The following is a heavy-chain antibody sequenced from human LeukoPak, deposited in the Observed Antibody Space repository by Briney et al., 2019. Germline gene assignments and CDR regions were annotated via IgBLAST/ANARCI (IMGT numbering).Heavy chain of an antibody. Sequence: GGALRLSCAASGFIFSSYDMTWVRQAPGRGLEWVSYISSSGSAIYYADSVKGRFTISRDNAKNSLYLQMNSLRAEDTAVYYCAREEYYYDSSGYFIGGNAFDIWGQGTMVTVSS. V-gene: IGHV3-48*03. CDR3: AREEYYYDSSGYFIGGNAFDI. D-gene: IGHD3-22*01. CDR1: GFIFSSYD. J-gene: IGHJ3*02. CDR2: ISSSGSAI.